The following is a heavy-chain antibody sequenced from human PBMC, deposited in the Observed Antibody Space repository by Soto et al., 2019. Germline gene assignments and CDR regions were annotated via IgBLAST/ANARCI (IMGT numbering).Heavy chain of an antibody. CDR1: GGSMRSGSYY. Sequence: PSETLSLTCTVSGGSMRSGSYYWSWIRQHPGKGLEWIGYIYYSGSAYYNPSLQSRVTISVDTSMNQFSLMVNSVTAADTAVYYCARLAPSPTLWFGELPDRGWFDPWGQGTLVTVSS. CDR2: IYYSGSA. D-gene: IGHD3-10*01. V-gene: IGHV4-31*03. CDR3: ARLAPSPTLWFGELPDRGWFDP. J-gene: IGHJ5*02.